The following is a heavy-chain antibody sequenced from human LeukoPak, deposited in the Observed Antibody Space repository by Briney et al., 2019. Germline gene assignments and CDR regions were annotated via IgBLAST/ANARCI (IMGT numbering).Heavy chain of an antibody. Sequence: GGSLRLSCAASGFTFSSYAMGWVRQAPGKGLEWVSAISGSGGYTYYADSVKGRFTISRDNSKNTLYLPMNSLRAEDTAVYYCAKDVAFSIAVAGSYFDYWGQGTLVTVSS. CDR2: ISGSGGYT. V-gene: IGHV3-23*01. CDR1: GFTFSSYA. D-gene: IGHD6-19*01. J-gene: IGHJ4*02. CDR3: AKDVAFSIAVAGSYFDY.